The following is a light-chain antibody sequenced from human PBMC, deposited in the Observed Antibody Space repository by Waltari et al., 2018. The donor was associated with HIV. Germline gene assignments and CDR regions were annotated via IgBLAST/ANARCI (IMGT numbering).Light chain of an antibody. V-gene: IGKV4-1*01. CDR1: QTVLYRSDYKNY. CDR2: WAS. J-gene: IGKJ4*01. CDR3: QQYYSTPVT. Sequence: DIVMTQSPVSLPVSLGEGATINCRSSQTVLYRSDYKNYLAWYQQRPGQPPKLLIYWASTRADFTLTISSLQAEDVAVYYCQQYYSTPVTFGGGTRVEI.